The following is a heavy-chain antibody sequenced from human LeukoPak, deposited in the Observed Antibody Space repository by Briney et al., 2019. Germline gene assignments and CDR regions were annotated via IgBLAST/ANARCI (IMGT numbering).Heavy chain of an antibody. Sequence: GASVKVSCKASGHTFTTYGINWVRQGPGQGLEWMGWISGYNGNTNYAQKVQGRVTMTADTSTSTAYMELRSLRSDDTAVYYCTTGSITMIRGTIFYYYGLDVWGQGTSVTVSS. CDR2: ISGYNGNT. V-gene: IGHV1-18*01. J-gene: IGHJ6*02. CDR1: GHTFTTYG. CDR3: TTGSITMIRGTIFYYYGLDV. D-gene: IGHD3-10*01.